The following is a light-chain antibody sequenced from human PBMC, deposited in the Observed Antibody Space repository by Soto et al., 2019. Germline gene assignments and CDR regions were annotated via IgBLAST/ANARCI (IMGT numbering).Light chain of an antibody. CDR3: TSYAGGNNV. Sequence: QSALTQPPSASWSPGQPVTISCTGTSSDVGGYNYVSWYQQHPGKVPKIIVYKVNKRPSGVPDRFSGSKSGNTASLTVSGLQTEEDANYSCTSYAGGNNVFGTGTKLTVL. J-gene: IGLJ1*01. CDR2: KVN. CDR1: SSDVGGYNY. V-gene: IGLV2-8*01.